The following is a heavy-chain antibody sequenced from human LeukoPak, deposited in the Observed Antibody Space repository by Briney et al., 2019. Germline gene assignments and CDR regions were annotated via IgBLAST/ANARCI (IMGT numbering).Heavy chain of an antibody. D-gene: IGHD5-12*01. V-gene: IGHV3-21*01. J-gene: IGHJ4*02. CDR2: ISSSSSYI. Sequence: GGSLRLSCTASGFTFSSYSMNWVRQAPGKGLEWVSSISSSSSYIYYADSVKGRFTISRDNAKNSLYLQMNSLRAEDTAVYYCAREGSGYDPFDYWGQGTLVTVSS. CDR1: GFTFSSYS. CDR3: AREGSGYDPFDY.